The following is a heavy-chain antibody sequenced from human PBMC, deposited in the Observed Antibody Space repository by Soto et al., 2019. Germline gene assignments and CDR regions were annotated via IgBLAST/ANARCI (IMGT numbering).Heavy chain of an antibody. CDR3: ARNLNDILTGSNWFDP. V-gene: IGHV3-11*01. D-gene: IGHD3-9*01. CDR1: GFTFIDYY. CDR2: ISSSGSTI. J-gene: IGHJ5*02. Sequence: PWGALRLSCSSSGFTFIDYYMSWIRQAPGSGLEWVSYISSSGSTIYYADSVKGRFTISRDNAKNSLYLQMNSLRAEETAVYYCARNLNDILTGSNWFDPWGQGTMVTVSS.